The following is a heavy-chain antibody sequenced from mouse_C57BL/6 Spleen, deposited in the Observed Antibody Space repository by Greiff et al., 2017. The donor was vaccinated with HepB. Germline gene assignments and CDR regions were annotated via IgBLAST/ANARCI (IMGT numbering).Heavy chain of an antibody. J-gene: IGHJ1*03. Sequence: VKLQESGPELVKPGASVKISCKASGYAFSSSWMNWVKQRPGKGLEWIGRIYPGDGDTNYNGKFKGKATLTADKSSSTAYMQLSSLTSEDSAVYFCARDYYGYWYFDVWGTGTTVTVSS. CDR1: GYAFSSSW. CDR3: ARDYYGYWYFDV. D-gene: IGHD1-1*01. V-gene: IGHV1-82*01. CDR2: IYPGDGDT.